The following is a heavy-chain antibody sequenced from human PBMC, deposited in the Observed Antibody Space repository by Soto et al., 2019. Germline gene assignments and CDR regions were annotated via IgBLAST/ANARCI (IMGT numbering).Heavy chain of an antibody. CDR1: GYTFTSYG. CDR3: ARDQHDNWNRYYYYGMDV. Sequence: GASVKVSCKASGYTFTSYGISGVRQAPGQGLEWMGWISAYNGNTNYAQKLQGRVTMPTDTSTSTAYMELRSLRSDDTAVYYCARDQHDNWNRYYYYGMDVWGQGTTVTVSS. V-gene: IGHV1-18*04. D-gene: IGHD1-20*01. CDR2: ISAYNGNT. J-gene: IGHJ6*02.